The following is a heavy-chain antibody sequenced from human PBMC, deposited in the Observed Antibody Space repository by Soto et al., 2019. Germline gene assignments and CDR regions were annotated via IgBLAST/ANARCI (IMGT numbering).Heavy chain of an antibody. CDR1: GGTFDNFI. CDR2: IVPMLGTP. J-gene: IGHJ6*02. V-gene: IGHV1-69*01. D-gene: IGHD1-26*01. CDR3: AINGTYSSSLSQYSGMDA. Sequence: QVQLVQSGAEVKEPGSSVRVSCKASGGTFDNFIMNWVRQTPGQGLEWMGGIVPMLGTPTYAEKFKGRVTISATGSTSTMYMEVTSLRSEDTAIYDSAINGTYSSSLSQYSGMDAWGQGTMVTVSS.